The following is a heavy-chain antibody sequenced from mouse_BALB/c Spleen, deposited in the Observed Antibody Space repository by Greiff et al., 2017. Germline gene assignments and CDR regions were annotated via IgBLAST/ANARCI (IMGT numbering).Heavy chain of an antibody. V-gene: IGHV1-14*01. Sequence: EVQRVESGPELVKPGASVKMSCKASGYTFTSYVMHWVKQKPGQGLEWIGYINPYNDGTKYNEKFKGKATLTSDKSSSTAYMELSSLTSEDSAVYYCARIYYDYWYFDVWGAGTTVTVSS. J-gene: IGHJ1*01. CDR2: INPYNDGT. D-gene: IGHD2-4*01. CDR1: GYTFTSYV. CDR3: ARIYYDYWYFDV.